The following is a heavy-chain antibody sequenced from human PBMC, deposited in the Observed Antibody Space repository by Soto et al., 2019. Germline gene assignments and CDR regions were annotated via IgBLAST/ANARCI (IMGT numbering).Heavy chain of an antibody. Sequence: SVKVSCKASGGSFSSYAISWVRQAPGQGLEWMGGIIPIFGTANYAQKFQGRVTITADESTSTAYMELSSLRSEDTAVYYCARGPSGGSGSYYYFDYWGQGTLVTVSS. CDR2: IIPIFGTA. CDR1: GGSFSSYA. CDR3: ARGPSGGSGSYYYFDY. J-gene: IGHJ4*02. D-gene: IGHD3-10*01. V-gene: IGHV1-69*13.